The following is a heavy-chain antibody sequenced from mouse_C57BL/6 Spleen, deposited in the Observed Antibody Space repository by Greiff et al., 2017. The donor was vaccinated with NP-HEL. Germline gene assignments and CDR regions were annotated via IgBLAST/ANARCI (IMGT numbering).Heavy chain of an antibody. CDR3: AREGHYYGSSYDY. CDR1: GYAFSSSW. D-gene: IGHD1-1*01. CDR2: IYPGDGDT. V-gene: IGHV1-82*01. Sequence: VKVVESGPELVKPGASVKISCKASGYAFSSSWMNWVKQRPGKGLEWIGRIYPGDGDTNYNGKFKGKATLTADKSSSTAYMQLSSLTSEDSAVYFCAREGHYYGSSYDYWGQGTTLTVSS. J-gene: IGHJ2*01.